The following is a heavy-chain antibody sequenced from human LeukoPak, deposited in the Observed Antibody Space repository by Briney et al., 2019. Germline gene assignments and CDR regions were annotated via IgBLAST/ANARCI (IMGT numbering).Heavy chain of an antibody. D-gene: IGHD3-10*01. CDR1: GGSISSYY. CDR2: IYYSGST. V-gene: IGHV4-59*08. J-gene: IGHJ3*02. Sequence: SETLSLTCTVSGGSISSYYWSWIRQPPGKGLEWIGYIYYSGSTNYNPSLKSRVTISVDTSKNQFSLKLSSVTAADTAVYYCASLKRITKAFDIWGQGTMVTVSS. CDR3: ASLKRITKAFDI.